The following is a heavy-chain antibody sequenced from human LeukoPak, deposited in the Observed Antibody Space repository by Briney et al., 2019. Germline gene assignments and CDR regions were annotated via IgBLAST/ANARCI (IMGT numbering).Heavy chain of an antibody. J-gene: IGHJ5*02. V-gene: IGHV1-18*01. D-gene: IGHD4-23*01. Sequence: GASVKVSCKASGYTLTSYGISWVRQAPGQGLEWMGWISAYNGNTNYAQKLQGRVTMTTDTSTSTAYMELRSLRSDDTAVYYCARECDGGPLGRWFDPWGQGTLVTVSS. CDR3: ARECDGGPLGRWFDP. CDR2: ISAYNGNT. CDR1: GYTLTSYG.